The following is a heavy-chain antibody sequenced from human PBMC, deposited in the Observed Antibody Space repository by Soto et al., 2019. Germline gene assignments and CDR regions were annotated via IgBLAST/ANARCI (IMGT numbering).Heavy chain of an antibody. V-gene: IGHV3-23*01. CDR3: ARHNSGWYVWFDP. CDR2: ISSSGGST. Sequence: EVQLLESGGGLVQPGGSLRLSCAASGFTFSNYVMSWVRQAPGKGLEWVSVISSSGGSTYYADSVKGRFTISRDNSKNTLYLQMNSLRAEDTAIYYCARHNSGWYVWFDPWGQGTLVTGSS. J-gene: IGHJ5*02. D-gene: IGHD6-19*01. CDR1: GFTFSNYV.